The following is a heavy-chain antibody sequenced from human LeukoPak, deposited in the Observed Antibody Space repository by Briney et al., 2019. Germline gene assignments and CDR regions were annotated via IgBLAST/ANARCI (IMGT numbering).Heavy chain of an antibody. D-gene: IGHD6-19*01. CDR1: GGSISSGGYY. J-gene: IGHJ4*02. CDR3: ARVRRIAVAGTGSYSFDY. V-gene: IGHV4-30-2*01. CDR2: IYHSGST. Sequence: SETLSLTCTVSGGSISSGGYYWGWIRQPPGKGWGWFVYIYHSGSTYYNPPLKSRVTISVDRSMNKFSLKLSSVPAADTAVYYCARVRRIAVAGTGSYSFDYWGKGTLVTVSS.